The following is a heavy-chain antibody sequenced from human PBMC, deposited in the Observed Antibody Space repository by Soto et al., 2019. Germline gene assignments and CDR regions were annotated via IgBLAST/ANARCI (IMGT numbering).Heavy chain of an antibody. Sequence: QVQLVQSGAEVKKPGASVKVSFKASGYTFTNYGIAWARQAPGQGLEWMGWISPYSGKTDYRQNLQGRVTMTADTSTTTAYMELRSLRSDDTAVYYCTRDRLTLTTSLIFDFWGQGTLVTVSS. CDR1: GYTFTNYG. CDR3: TRDRLTLTTSLIFDF. J-gene: IGHJ4*02. D-gene: IGHD3-9*01. V-gene: IGHV1-18*01. CDR2: ISPYSGKT.